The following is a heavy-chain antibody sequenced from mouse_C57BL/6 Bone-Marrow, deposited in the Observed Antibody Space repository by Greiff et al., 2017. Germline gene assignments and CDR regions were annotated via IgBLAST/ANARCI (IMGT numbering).Heavy chain of an antibody. CDR1: GYTFTDYN. CDR2: INPNNGGT. J-gene: IGHJ2*01. CDR3: ARKREGYGNFFDY. Sequence: VQLKQSGPELVKPGASVKMSCKASGYTFTDYNMHWVKQSHGKSLEWIGYINPNNGGTSYNQKFKGKATLTVNKSSSTAYMELRSLTSEDSAVYYCARKREGYGNFFDYWGQGTTLTVSS. V-gene: IGHV1-22*01. D-gene: IGHD2-1*01.